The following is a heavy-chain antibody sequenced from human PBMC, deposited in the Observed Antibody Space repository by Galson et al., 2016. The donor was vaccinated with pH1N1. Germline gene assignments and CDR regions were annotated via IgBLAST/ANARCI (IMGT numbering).Heavy chain of an antibody. D-gene: IGHD1-26*01. CDR1: GGSINNADSY. Sequence: TLSLTCTVSGGSINNADSYWSWIRQHPGKGLEWIGYIYYSGNTYYNPSLKSRVSISIDTSTNQFSLNVNSVTAADTAVYYCAKHVGPFAPHSHWGQGTLVTVSS. J-gene: IGHJ4*02. CDR2: IYYSGNT. V-gene: IGHV4-31*03. CDR3: AKHVGPFAPHSH.